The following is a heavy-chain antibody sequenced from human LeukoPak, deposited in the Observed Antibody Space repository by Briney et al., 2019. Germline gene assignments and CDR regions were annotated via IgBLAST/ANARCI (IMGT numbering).Heavy chain of an antibody. V-gene: IGHV3-23*01. J-gene: IGHJ4*02. CDR3: ARYSSGWYDIYFDY. D-gene: IGHD6-19*01. CDR1: GFTFGSYA. Sequence: GESLGLSCAASGFTFGSYAMSWVRQAPGKGLEWVSTISGSSGSTFYADSVRGRFAISRDNSKNTLYLQMNSLRAEDTAVYYCARYSSGWYDIYFDYWGQGTLVTVSS. CDR2: ISGSSGST.